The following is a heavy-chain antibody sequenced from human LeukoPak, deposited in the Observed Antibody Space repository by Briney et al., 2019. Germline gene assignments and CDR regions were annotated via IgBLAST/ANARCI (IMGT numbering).Heavy chain of an antibody. D-gene: IGHD6-19*01. Sequence: SVKVSCRASGGTFSSYAISWVRQAPGQGLEWMGGIIPIFGTANYAQKFQGRVTITADESTSTAYMELSSLRSEDTAVYYCARALAVAGFYYYYMDVWGKGTTVTISS. CDR2: IIPIFGTA. CDR1: GGTFSSYA. CDR3: ARALAVAGFYYYYMDV. J-gene: IGHJ6*03. V-gene: IGHV1-69*13.